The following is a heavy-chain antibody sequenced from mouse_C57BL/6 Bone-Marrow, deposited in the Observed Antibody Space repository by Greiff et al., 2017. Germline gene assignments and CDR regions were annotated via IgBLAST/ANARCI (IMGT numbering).Heavy chain of an antibody. CDR2: IYPGSGST. CDR1: GYTFTSYW. V-gene: IGHV1-55*01. D-gene: IGHD4-1*01. CDR3: ARWANWDFMDY. J-gene: IGHJ4*01. Sequence: QVQLQQPGAELVKPGASVKLSCKASGYTFTSYWMHWVKQRPGPGLEWIGDIYPGSGSTNYNEKFKSKATLTLDTSSSTAYMQLSSLTSEDSAVYYCARWANWDFMDYWGQGTSVTGSS.